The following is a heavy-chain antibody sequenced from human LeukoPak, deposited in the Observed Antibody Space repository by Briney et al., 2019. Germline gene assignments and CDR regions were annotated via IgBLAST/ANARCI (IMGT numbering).Heavy chain of an antibody. CDR2: MYHSGST. CDR3: ARAPSVVTPTEIQRGAFDI. J-gene: IGHJ3*02. CDR1: GYSISSAYY. Sequence: SETLSLTCSVSGYSISSAYYWGWIRQPPGKGLEWIGTMYHSGSTNYNPSLKSRVTISVDTSKNQFSLKLSSVTAADTAVYYCARAPSVVTPTEIQRGAFDIWGQGTMVTVSS. D-gene: IGHD4-23*01. V-gene: IGHV4-38-2*02.